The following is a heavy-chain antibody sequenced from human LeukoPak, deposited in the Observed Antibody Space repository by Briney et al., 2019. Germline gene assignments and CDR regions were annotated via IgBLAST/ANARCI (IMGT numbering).Heavy chain of an antibody. V-gene: IGHV4-59*01. J-gene: IGHJ5*02. CDR1: GGSISSYY. D-gene: IGHD3-3*01. CDR2: IYYSGRT. CDR3: ARDGAYYDFWSGPFDP. Sequence: SETLSLTCTVSGGSISSYYWSWIRQPPGKGLEWIGYIYYSGRTNYNPSLKSRVTISVDTSKNQFSLKLSSVTAADTAVYYCARDGAYYDFWSGPFDPWGQGTLVTVSS.